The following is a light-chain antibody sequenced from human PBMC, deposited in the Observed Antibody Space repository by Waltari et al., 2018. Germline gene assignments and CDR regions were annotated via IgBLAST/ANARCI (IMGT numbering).Light chain of an antibody. Sequence: EIVLTQSPATLSLSPGERATLSCRASQSVRTYLAWYQQTPVQAARPLIYDAATRATAIPARFSGSGSGTDFTLTISSLEPEDFAVYYCQLRSKWLRTFGQGTKVEV. J-gene: IGKJ1*01. CDR1: QSVRTY. CDR2: DAA. CDR3: QLRSKWLRT. V-gene: IGKV3-11*01.